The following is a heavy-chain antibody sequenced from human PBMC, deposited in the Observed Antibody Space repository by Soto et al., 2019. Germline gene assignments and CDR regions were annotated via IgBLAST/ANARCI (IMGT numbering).Heavy chain of an antibody. J-gene: IGHJ6*02. V-gene: IGHV4-59*01. Sequence: PSETLSLTCTASGGSISSYYWSWIRQPPGTGQEWIGYIYYSGSTNYNPSLTSRVTISVDTSKNQFSLKLSSVTAADTAVYYCARESFLYDILTGSQVRGYYYGMDVWGQGTTVTVSS. CDR2: IYYSGST. CDR3: ARESFLYDILTGSQVRGYYYGMDV. D-gene: IGHD3-9*01. CDR1: GGSISSYY.